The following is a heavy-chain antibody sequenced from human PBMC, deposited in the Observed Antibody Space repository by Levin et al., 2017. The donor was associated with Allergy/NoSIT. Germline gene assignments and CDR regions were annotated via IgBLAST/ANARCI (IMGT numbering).Heavy chain of an antibody. V-gene: IGHV3-11*01. CDR2: ISSSGSTI. D-gene: IGHD2-2*01. J-gene: IGHJ4*02. CDR3: AREYCSSTSCLPFDY. CDR1: GFTFSDYY. Sequence: GESLKISCAASGFTFSDYYMSWIRQAPGKGLEWVSYISSSGSTIYYADSVKGRFTISRDNAKNSLYLQMNSLRAEDTAVYYCAREYCSSTSCLPFDYRGQGTLVTVSS.